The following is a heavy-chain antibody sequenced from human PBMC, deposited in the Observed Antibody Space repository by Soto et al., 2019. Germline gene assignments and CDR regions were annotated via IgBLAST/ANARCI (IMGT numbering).Heavy chain of an antibody. CDR3: ASMTTVATAAFDI. D-gene: IGHD4-17*01. CDR2: IYWNDDK. Sequence: QITLKESGPTQVNPTQPLTLTCTASGLSFGTSGVGVGWIRQPPGEALEWLALIYWNDDKRYSPSLKSSLTITEDTSKNQVVLTMTNVDPVDTATYYCASMTTVATAAFDIWGQGTMVTVSS. CDR1: GLSFGTSGVG. J-gene: IGHJ3*02. V-gene: IGHV2-5*01.